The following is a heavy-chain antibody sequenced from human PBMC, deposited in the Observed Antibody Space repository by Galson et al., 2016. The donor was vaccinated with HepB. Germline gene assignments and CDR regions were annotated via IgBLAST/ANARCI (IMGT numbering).Heavy chain of an antibody. D-gene: IGHD4-17*01. J-gene: IGHJ6*02. Sequence: SVKVSCKASGDTFRTYVVSWVRQAPGQGLEWMGGIIPICGTADYAQRFQGRVTITADESTSTAYMELSSLRSEDTAVYYCARGRALYGDSSLYYYYGMDVWGQGTTVTVSS. CDR1: GDTFRTYV. CDR3: ARGRALYGDSSLYYYYGMDV. CDR2: IIPICGTA. V-gene: IGHV1-69*13.